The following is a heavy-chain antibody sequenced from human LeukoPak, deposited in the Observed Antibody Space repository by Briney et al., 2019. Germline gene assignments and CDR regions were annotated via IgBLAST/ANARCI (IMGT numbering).Heavy chain of an antibody. Sequence: GGSLRLSCAASGFTFSTYSMNWVRQAPGKGLEWVSFISTSSSYIYYADSVKGRFTISRDNSKNTLYLQMNSLGAEDTAVYYCAKDRVVEGYNDVFDIWGQGTMVTVSS. J-gene: IGHJ3*02. CDR2: ISTSSSYI. V-gene: IGHV3-21*01. D-gene: IGHD2-15*01. CDR1: GFTFSTYS. CDR3: AKDRVVEGYNDVFDI.